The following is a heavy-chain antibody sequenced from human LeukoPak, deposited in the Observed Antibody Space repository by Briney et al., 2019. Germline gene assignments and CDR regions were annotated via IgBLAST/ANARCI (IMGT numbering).Heavy chain of an antibody. CDR3: AREGGLVGYGPTPLDY. D-gene: IGHD4/OR15-4a*01. CDR1: GFTFSSYE. Sequence: PGGSPRLSCAASGFTFSSYEMNWVRQAPGKGLEWVSYISSSGSTIYYADSVKGRFTISRDNAKNSLYLQMNSLRAEDTAVYYCAREGGLVGYGPTPLDYWGQGTLVTVSS. CDR2: ISSSGSTI. J-gene: IGHJ4*02. V-gene: IGHV3-48*03.